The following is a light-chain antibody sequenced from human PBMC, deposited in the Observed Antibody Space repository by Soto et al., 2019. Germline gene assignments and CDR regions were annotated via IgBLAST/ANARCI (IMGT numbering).Light chain of an antibody. Sequence: QSALTQPASVSGSPGQSITISCTGTSSDVGGYNYVSWYQQHPGKAPKLMIYEVSNRPSGVSNRFSGSQSGNTASLTISGLQAEDVADYYCSSYTSSTTLLFGGGTKLTVL. CDR3: SSYTSSTTLL. V-gene: IGLV2-14*01. CDR2: EVS. J-gene: IGLJ2*01. CDR1: SSDVGGYNY.